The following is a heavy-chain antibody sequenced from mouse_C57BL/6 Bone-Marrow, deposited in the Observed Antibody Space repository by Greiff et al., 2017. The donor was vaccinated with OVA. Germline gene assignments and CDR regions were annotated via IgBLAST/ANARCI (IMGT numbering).Heavy chain of an antibody. Sequence: EVQVVESGGGLVQPKGSLKLSCAASGFSFNTYAMNWVRQAPGKGLEWVARIRSKSNNYATYYADSVKDRFTISRDDSESMLYLQMNNLKTEDTAMYYCVRQDYYGSSFDYYAMDYWGQGTSVTVSS. CDR3: VRQDYYGSSFDYYAMDY. V-gene: IGHV10-1*01. J-gene: IGHJ4*01. CDR2: IRSKSNNYAT. CDR1: GFSFNTYA. D-gene: IGHD1-1*01.